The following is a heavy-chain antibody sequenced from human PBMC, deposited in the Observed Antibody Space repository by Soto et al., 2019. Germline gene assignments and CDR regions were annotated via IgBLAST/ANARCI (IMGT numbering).Heavy chain of an antibody. CDR2: ISGSGGST. J-gene: IGHJ4*02. V-gene: IGHV3-23*01. CDR3: AKSRAGQLFAIDY. D-gene: IGHD6-6*01. CDR1: GFTFSSYA. Sequence: PGGSLRLSCAASGFTFSSYAMSWVRQAPGKGLEWVSAISGSGGSTYYADSVKGRFTISRDNSKNTLYLQMNSLRAEDTAVYYCAKSRAGQLFAIDYWRQRTLVSVSS.